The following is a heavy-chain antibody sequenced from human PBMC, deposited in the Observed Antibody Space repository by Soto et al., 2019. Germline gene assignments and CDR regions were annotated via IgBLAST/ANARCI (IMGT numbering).Heavy chain of an antibody. CDR1: GYTFTSYY. D-gene: IGHD5-18*01. Sequence: ASVKVSCKASGYTFTSYYMHWVRQAPGQGLEWMGIINPSGGSTSYAQKFQGRVTMTRDTSTSTVYMELSSLRSEDTAVYYCARGTAMVRRSEPKFDYWGQGTLVTVSS. CDR2: INPSGGST. CDR3: ARGTAMVRRSEPKFDY. J-gene: IGHJ4*02. V-gene: IGHV1-46*01.